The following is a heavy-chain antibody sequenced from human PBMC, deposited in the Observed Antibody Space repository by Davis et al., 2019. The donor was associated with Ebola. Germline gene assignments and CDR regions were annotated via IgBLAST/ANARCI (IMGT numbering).Heavy chain of an antibody. Sequence: MPSETLSLTCAVYGGSFSGYYWSWIRQPPGEGLEWIGYIYYSGITYYNPSLKSRVTISVDTSKNQFSLKLSSVTAADTAVYYCAREGYSSAWPSFFDYWGQGTLVTVSS. V-gene: IGHV4-59*01. J-gene: IGHJ4*02. CDR3: AREGYSSAWPSFFDY. CDR2: IYYSGIT. D-gene: IGHD6-19*01. CDR1: GGSFSGYY.